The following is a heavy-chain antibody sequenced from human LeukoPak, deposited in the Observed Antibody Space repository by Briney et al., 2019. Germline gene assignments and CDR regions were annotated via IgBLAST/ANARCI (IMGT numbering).Heavy chain of an antibody. CDR1: GFTFTNYW. D-gene: IGHD1-26*01. V-gene: IGHV3-7*03. CDR3: ARERIVGAASTRYYGMDV. J-gene: IGHJ6*02. Sequence: GGSLRLSCAASGFTFTNYWMSWVHQAPGKGLEWVANMKPDGSERYYVDSVKGRFTVSRDNAKNSLYFQMNSLRAEDTAVYYCARERIVGAASTRYYGMDVWGQGTTVTVSS. CDR2: MKPDGSER.